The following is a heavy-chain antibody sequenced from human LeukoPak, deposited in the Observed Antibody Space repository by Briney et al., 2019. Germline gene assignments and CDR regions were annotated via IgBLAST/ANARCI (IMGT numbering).Heavy chain of an antibody. CDR3: SWDHTGKEDI. CDR1: ASTFSNYW. D-gene: IGHD1-26*01. J-gene: IGHJ3*02. V-gene: IGHV3-74*01. CDR2: INPDGSRT. Sequence: GGSLRLSCAASASTFSNYWMHWVRQAPGKGLVWVSRINPDGSRTNYADSVAGRFTISRDNAKNTLYLQMNSLRVEDTAVYYCSWDHTGKEDIWGQGTMVSVSS.